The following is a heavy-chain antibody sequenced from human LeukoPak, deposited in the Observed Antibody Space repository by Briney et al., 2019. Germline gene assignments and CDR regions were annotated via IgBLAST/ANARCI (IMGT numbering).Heavy chain of an antibody. CDR1: GYTFTAYY. CDR2: IDPSVGST. V-gene: IGHV1-46*01. J-gene: IGHJ4*02. D-gene: IGHD1-26*01. Sequence: PWASVKVSCTASGYTFTAYYIQWVRQAPGQGLEWMGLIDPSVGSTSNAQKFQGRITMTRDTSTSTVFMELTSLTSEDTAVYYCARNSGSGLDHWGQGALVTVSS. CDR3: ARNSGSGLDH.